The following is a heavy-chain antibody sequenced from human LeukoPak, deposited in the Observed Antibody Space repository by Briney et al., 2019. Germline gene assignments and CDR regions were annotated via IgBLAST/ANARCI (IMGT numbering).Heavy chain of an antibody. J-gene: IGHJ5*02. CDR1: GFTFSSYR. CDR3: ARDKEVVAVNWFDP. D-gene: IGHD2-15*01. CDR2: INSDGSST. Sequence: PGGSLRLSCAASGFTFSSYRMHWVRQAPGKGLVWVSRINSDGSSTTYADSVKGRFTISRDNAKNTLYLQMNSLRAEDTAVYYCARDKEVVAVNWFDPWGQGTLVTVSS. V-gene: IGHV3-74*01.